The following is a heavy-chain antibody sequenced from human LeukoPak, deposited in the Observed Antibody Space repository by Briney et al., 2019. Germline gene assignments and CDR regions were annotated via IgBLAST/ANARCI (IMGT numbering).Heavy chain of an antibody. CDR1: GGSISSSSYY. D-gene: IGHD2/OR15-2a*01. V-gene: IGHV4-39*01. J-gene: IGHJ6*03. Sequence: SETLSLTCTVSGGSISSSSYYWGWIRQPPGKGLEWIGSIYYSGSTYYNPSLKSRVTISVDTSKNQFSLKLSSVTAADTAVYYCARPFRPYYYMDVWGKGTTVTVSS. CDR3: ARPFRPYYYMDV. CDR2: IYYSGST.